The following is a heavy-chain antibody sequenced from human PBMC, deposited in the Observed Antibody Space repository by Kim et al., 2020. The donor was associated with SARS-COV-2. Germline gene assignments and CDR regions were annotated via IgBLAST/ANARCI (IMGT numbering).Heavy chain of an antibody. D-gene: IGHD3-22*01. Sequence: SGTLSLTCTVSGGSISSGGYYWSWIRQHPGKGLEWIGYIYYSGSTYYNPSLKSRVTISVDTSKNQFSLKLSSVTAADTAVYYCARVKGSSGYYWDFDYWGQGTLVTVSS. CDR1: GGSISSGGYY. J-gene: IGHJ4*02. V-gene: IGHV4-31*03. CDR2: IYYSGST. CDR3: ARVKGSSGYYWDFDY.